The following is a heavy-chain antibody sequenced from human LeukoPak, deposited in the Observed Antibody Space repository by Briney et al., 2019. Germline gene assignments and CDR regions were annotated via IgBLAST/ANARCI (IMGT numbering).Heavy chain of an antibody. CDR1: GFIFSSYS. D-gene: IGHD2/OR15-2a*01. CDR3: ARVVNGQDIDY. J-gene: IGHJ4*02. Sequence: GGSLRLSCAASGFIFSSYSMNWVRQAPGKGLEWVSLISSSSNYIYYADSVKGRFTISRDNAKNSLYLQMNSLRAEDTAVYYCARVVNGQDIDYWGQGTLVTVSS. V-gene: IGHV3-21*01. CDR2: ISSSSNYI.